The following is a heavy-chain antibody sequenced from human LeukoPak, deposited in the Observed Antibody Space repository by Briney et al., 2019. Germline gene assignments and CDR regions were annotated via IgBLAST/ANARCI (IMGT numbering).Heavy chain of an antibody. D-gene: IGHD3-9*01. Sequence: SETLSLTCAVYGGSFSGYYWSWIRQPPGKGLEWIGEINHSGSTNYNPSLKSRVTISVDTSKNQFSLKLSSVTAADTAVYYCARRNADYDILTGYYYFDYWGQGTLVTVSS. CDR1: GGSFSGYY. CDR3: ARRNADYDILTGYYYFDY. CDR2: INHSGST. J-gene: IGHJ4*02. V-gene: IGHV4-34*01.